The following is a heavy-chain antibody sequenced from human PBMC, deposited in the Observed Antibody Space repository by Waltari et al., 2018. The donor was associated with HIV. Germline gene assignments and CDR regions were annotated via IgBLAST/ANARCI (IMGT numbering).Heavy chain of an antibody. CDR2: SYSGGRT. Sequence: EVQLVESGGGLVQPGGSLRLYCAASGFTVSSNYMSWVRQAPGKGREWVSVSYSGGRTSYADAVKGRVTISRDNSKNTLYLQMNSLRAEDTAVYYCASIAYCGGDCYPRGMDVWGQGTTVTVSS. V-gene: IGHV3-66*01. J-gene: IGHJ6*02. CDR3: ASIAYCGGDCYPRGMDV. CDR1: GFTVSSNY. D-gene: IGHD2-21*02.